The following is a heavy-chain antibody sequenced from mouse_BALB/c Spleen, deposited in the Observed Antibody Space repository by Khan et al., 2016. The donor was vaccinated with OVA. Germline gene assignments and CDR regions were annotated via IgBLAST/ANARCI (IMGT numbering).Heavy chain of an antibody. D-gene: IGHD2-10*01. V-gene: IGHV9-3-1*01. J-gene: IGHJ4*01. Sequence: QIQLVQSGPELKKPGETVKISCKAPGYTFRSFGMNWVKQAPGKGLKWMGWINTYTGEPTYADDFKGRYVFSLETSASTAYLQINNLKNEDTATYFCARPPYFSYVMVYWGQGTSVTVSS. CDR2: INTYTGEP. CDR3: ARPPYFSYVMVY. CDR1: GYTFRSFG.